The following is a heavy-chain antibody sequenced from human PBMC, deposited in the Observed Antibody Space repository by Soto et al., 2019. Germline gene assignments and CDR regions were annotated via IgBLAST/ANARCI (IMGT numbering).Heavy chain of an antibody. D-gene: IGHD3-10*01. CDR1: GDSISSYS. CDR3: VRWNYYGYDY. Sequence: SETLSLTCTVSGDSISSYSWNWIRQPPGKGLEWIGDFYYSGSTNYNPSLKSRVTISVGTSKNQFSLQLNSVTAGDTAGYYCVRWNYYGYDYWGQGTLVTVSS. J-gene: IGHJ4*02. CDR2: FYYSGST. V-gene: IGHV4-59*08.